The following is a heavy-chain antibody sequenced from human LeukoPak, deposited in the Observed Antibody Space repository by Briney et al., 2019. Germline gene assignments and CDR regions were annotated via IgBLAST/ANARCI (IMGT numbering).Heavy chain of an antibody. CDR1: GFIFDDYA. J-gene: IGHJ4*02. CDR2: ISWNSGSI. CDR3: VKDPGSSPTHFDY. Sequence: GGSLRLSCAASGFIFDDYAMHWVRQGPGKGLEWVSGISWNSGSIGYADSVKGRFTISRDNAKNSLYLQMNSLRAEDTALYYCVKDPGSSPTHFDYWGQGTLVTVSS. V-gene: IGHV3-9*01. D-gene: IGHD6-13*01.